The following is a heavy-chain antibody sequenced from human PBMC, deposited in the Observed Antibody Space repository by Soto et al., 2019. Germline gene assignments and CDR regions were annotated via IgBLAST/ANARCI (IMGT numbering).Heavy chain of an antibody. CDR2: ISYDGSNK. V-gene: IGHV3-30*18. J-gene: IGHJ4*02. D-gene: IGHD6-19*01. CDR3: AKDLGSGWSSLFDY. Sequence: GGSLRLSCAASGFTFSSYGMHWVRQAPGKGLEWVAVISYDGSNKYYADSVKGRFTISRDNSKNTLYLQMNSLRAEDTAVYYCAKDLGSGWSSLFDYWGQGTLVTVYS. CDR1: GFTFSSYG.